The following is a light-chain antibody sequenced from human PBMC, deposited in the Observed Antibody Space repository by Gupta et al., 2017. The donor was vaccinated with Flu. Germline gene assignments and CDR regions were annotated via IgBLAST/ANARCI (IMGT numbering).Light chain of an antibody. CDR3: QQYNNWPKT. V-gene: IGKV3-15*01. CDR1: QSVSSN. Sequence: EIVMTPSPATLSVSPGDSATLSCRASQSVSSNLAWYQQKPGQAPRLLIYGASTRATGIPARFSGSGSGTEFTLTISSLQSEDFAVYYCQQYNNWPKTFGQGTKVEIK. CDR2: GAS. J-gene: IGKJ1*01.